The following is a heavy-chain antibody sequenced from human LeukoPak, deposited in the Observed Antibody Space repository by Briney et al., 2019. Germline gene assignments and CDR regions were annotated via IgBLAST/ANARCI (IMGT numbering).Heavy chain of an antibody. CDR2: IYYTGST. CDR1: GGSISNYY. J-gene: IGHJ4*02. Sequence: PSETLSLTRTVSGGSISNYYWSWIRQSPGRGLEWTGYIYYTGSTNYNPSLRSRLTISVDTSKNQFSLKLSSVTAADTAVYYCARGSGSSYFDLWGQGTLVTVSS. D-gene: IGHD1-26*01. V-gene: IGHV4-59*01. CDR3: ARGSGSSYFDL.